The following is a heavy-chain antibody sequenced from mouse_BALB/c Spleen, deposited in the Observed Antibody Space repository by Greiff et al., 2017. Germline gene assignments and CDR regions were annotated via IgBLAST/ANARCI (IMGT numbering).Heavy chain of an antibody. J-gene: IGHJ4*01. CDR2: ISSGGSYT. CDR1: GFTFSSYG. D-gene: IGHD4-1*01. V-gene: IGHV5-6*02. CDR3: ARQGAGTGAMDY. Sequence: VKLVESGGDLVKPGGSLKLSCAASGFTFSSYGMSWVRQTPDKRLEWVATISSGGSYTYYPDSVKGRFTISRDNAKNTLYLQMSSLKSEDTAMYYCARQGAGTGAMDYWGQGTSVTVSS.